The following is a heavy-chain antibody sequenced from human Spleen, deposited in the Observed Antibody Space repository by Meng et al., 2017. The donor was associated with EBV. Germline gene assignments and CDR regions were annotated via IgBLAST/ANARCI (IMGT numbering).Heavy chain of an antibody. CDR2: INPSGTT. V-gene: IGHV4-34*01. D-gene: IGHD2-2*01. J-gene: IGHJ4*02. CDR1: GGSFSGDH. CDR3: ARGSCTSTSCTED. Sequence: QVQLHRWGAVLLKPSETLSLTCAVYGGSFSGDHGTWIRQPPGKGLEWIGEINPSGTTIYNPSLKSRVTMSVDTSKNQLSLKLTSVIATDTAVYFCARGSCTSTSCTEDWGQGTLVTVSS.